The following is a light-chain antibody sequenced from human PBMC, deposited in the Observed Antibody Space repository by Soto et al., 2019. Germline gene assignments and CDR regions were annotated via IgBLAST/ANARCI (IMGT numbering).Light chain of an antibody. V-gene: IGLV1-40*01. CDR1: SSNIGAGYD. Sequence: QSVLTQPPXVSGXPGXXXTXXXTGSSSNIGAGYDVHWYLQLPGTAPKLLXXXNTNRPSGVPDRXXGSKSGSSASLAITGLQAEDEADYYCQSHDSSLHASVFGTGTKVTVL. CDR2: XNT. CDR3: QSHDSSLHASV. J-gene: IGLJ1*01.